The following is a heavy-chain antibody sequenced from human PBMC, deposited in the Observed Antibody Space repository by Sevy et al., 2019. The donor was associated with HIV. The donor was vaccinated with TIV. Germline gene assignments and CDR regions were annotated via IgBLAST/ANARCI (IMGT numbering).Heavy chain of an antibody. CDR3: ATSLTIPFDY. Sequence: GGSLRLSCAASGFTFSSYGMHWVRQAPGKGLEWVAVISYDGSNKYYAYSVKGRFTISRDNSKNTLYLQMNSLRAEDTAVYYCATSLTIPFDYWGQGTLVTVSS. V-gene: IGHV3-30*03. CDR2: ISYDGSNK. J-gene: IGHJ4*02. D-gene: IGHD3-3*01. CDR1: GFTFSSYG.